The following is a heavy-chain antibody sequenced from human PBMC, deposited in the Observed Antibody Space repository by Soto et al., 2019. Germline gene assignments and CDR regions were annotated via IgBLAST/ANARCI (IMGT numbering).Heavy chain of an antibody. CDR1: GFTFSSYA. D-gene: IGHD3-10*01. J-gene: IGHJ4*02. V-gene: IGHV3-23*05. CDR3: ASNGSGSYFGY. CDR2: IYSGGST. Sequence: EVQLLESGGGLVQPGGSLRLSCAASGFTFSSYAMSWVRQAPGKGLEWVSAIYSGGSTSSADSVKGRFTISRDISKNTLYLQMNSLRAEDTAVYYCASNGSGSYFGYWGQGTLVTVSS.